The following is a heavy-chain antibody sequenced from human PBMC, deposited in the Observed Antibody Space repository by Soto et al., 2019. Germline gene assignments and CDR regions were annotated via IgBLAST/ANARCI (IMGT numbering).Heavy chain of an antibody. CDR2: IYPGDSDT. J-gene: IGHJ5*02. CDR1: GYSFTSYW. CDR3: ARLLTVTAMVPEFWFDP. V-gene: IGHV5-51*01. Sequence: GESLKISCKGSGYSFTSYWIGWVRQMPGKGLECMGIIYPGDSDTRYSPSFQGQVTISADKSISTAYLQWSSLKASDTAMYYCARLLTVTAMVPEFWFDPWGQGTLVTVSS. D-gene: IGHD5-18*01.